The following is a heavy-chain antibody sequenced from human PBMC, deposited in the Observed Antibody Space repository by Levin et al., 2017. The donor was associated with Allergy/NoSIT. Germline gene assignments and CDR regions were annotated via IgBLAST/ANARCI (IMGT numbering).Heavy chain of an antibody. V-gene: IGHV4-59*01. D-gene: IGHD3-16*01. CDR1: GGSINNYY. CDR2: MDDSGST. J-gene: IGHJ4*02. CDR3: VRSRSTGYDDAIEAFFEF. Sequence: SQTLSLTCTVSGGSINNYYWSWIRQSPGKRLEWIGYMDDSGSTDYIPSLRSRVTISRDRSRNQFYLNLRSVTAADTAIYYCVRSRSTGYDDAIEAFFEFWGQGTLVTVSS.